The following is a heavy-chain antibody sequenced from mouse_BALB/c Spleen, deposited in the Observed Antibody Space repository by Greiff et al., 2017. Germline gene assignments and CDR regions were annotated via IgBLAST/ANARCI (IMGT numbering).Heavy chain of an antibody. Sequence: DVQLQESGGGLVQPGGSLRLSCATSGFTFTDYYMSWVRQPPGKALEWLGFIRNKANGYTTEYSASVKGRFTISRDNSQSILYLQMNTLRAEDSATYYCARTDGYLFAYWGQGTLVTVSA. J-gene: IGHJ3*01. V-gene: IGHV7-3*02. CDR3: ARTDGYLFAY. D-gene: IGHD2-3*01. CDR1: GFTFTDYY. CDR2: IRNKANGYTT.